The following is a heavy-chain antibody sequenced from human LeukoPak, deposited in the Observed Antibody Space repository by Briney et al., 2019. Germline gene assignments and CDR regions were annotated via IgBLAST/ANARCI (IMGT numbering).Heavy chain of an antibody. CDR2: INSDGSWT. CDR3: AREIPHGMDV. V-gene: IGHV3-74*01. Sequence: GGSLRLSCAASGNYWMHWVRQAPGKGLVWVSHINSDGSWTGYADSVKGRFTISRDNSKNTLYLQMNSLRAEDTAVYYCAREIPHGMDVWGQGTTVTVSS. J-gene: IGHJ6*02. CDR1: GNYW.